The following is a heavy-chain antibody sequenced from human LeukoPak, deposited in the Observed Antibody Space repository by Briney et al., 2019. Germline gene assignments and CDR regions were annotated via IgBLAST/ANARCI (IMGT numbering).Heavy chain of an antibody. V-gene: IGHV1-2*02. CDR1: GYRFTDYY. D-gene: IGHD4-17*01. CDR2: INPINGDT. J-gene: IGHJ4*02. CDR3: ASGDHRGGDYSSGN. Sequence: GASVKVSCKASGYRFTDYYMHWVRQAPGQGLERMGWINPINGDTIYAQKFRGRVTVTRDTSITTAYMELSRLRSDDTAVYYCASGDHRGGDYSSGNWGQGTLVTVSS.